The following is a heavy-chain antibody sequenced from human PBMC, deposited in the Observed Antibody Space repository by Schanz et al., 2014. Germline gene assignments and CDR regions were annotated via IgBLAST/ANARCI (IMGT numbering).Heavy chain of an antibody. CDR1: GRTFIVYH. V-gene: IGHV1-2*06. Sequence: QVQLVQSGAEVKKPGASMKVSCKASGRTFIVYHVLHWVRQAPGQGLEWMGRINPNSGGTNYAQKFQGRVTMTRDTSISTVYMELTRLTFDDTATYFCARARYTGYDCSGYWGQGTLLIVSS. D-gene: IGHD5-12*01. J-gene: IGHJ4*02. CDR2: INPNSGGT. CDR3: ARARYTGYDCSGY.